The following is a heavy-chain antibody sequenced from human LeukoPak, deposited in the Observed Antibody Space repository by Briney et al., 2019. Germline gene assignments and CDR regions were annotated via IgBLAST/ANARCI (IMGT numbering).Heavy chain of an antibody. CDR3: ARGNGYCSGGSCYPAKYYYYYYGMDV. D-gene: IGHD2-15*01. J-gene: IGHJ6*04. Sequence: SVKVSCKASGGTFSSYVISWVRQAPGQGLEWMGGIIPIFGTANYAQKFQGRVTITADKSTSTAYMELSSLRSEDTAVYYCARGNGYCSGGSCYPAKYYYYYYGMDVWGKGTTVTVSS. V-gene: IGHV1-69*06. CDR1: GGTFSSYV. CDR2: IIPIFGTA.